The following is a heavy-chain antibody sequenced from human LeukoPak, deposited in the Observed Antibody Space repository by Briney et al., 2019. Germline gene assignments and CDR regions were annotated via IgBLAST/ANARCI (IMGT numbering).Heavy chain of an antibody. J-gene: IGHJ6*03. CDR3: ARRGSYDRYGYYYYYMDV. V-gene: IGHV3-9*01. CDR2: ISWNSGSI. D-gene: IGHD3-16*01. CDR1: GFTFDDYA. Sequence: PGRSLRLSCAASGFTFDDYAMHWVRHAPGKGLEWVSGISWNSGSIGYADSVKGRFTISRDNAKNSLYLQMNSLRAEDTALYYCARRGSYDRYGYYYYYMDVWGKGTTVTVSS.